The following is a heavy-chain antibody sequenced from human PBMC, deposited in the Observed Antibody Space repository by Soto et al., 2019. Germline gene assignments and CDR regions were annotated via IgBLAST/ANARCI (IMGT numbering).Heavy chain of an antibody. CDR1: GDSVSSNSAA. J-gene: IGHJ4*02. Sequence: SQTLSLTCAISGDSVSSNSAAWNWIRQSPSRGLEWLGRTYYRSKWYNDYAVSVKSRITINPDTSKNQFSLQLNSATPEDTAVYYRARVLAAAGSFDYWGQGTLVTVSS. V-gene: IGHV6-1*01. CDR2: TYYRSKWYN. D-gene: IGHD6-13*01. CDR3: ARVLAAAGSFDY.